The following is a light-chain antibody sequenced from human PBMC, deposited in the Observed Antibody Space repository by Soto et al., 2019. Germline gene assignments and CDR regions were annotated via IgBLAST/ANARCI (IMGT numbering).Light chain of an antibody. Sequence: EIVLTQSPGTLSLSPGERATLSCTASQSVSSRLAWYQQKSGQAPRLLISGASSRATGIPDRFSGSGSGTDFTLIITRLEPEDFALYYCQQYISSITFGQGTRLEIK. J-gene: IGKJ5*01. CDR3: QQYISSIT. V-gene: IGKV3-20*01. CDR1: QSVSSR. CDR2: GAS.